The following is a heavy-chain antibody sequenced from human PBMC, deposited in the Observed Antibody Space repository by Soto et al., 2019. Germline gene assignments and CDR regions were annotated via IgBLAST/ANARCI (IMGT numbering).Heavy chain of an antibody. CDR3: AGIGIVVYSYDYYYYGMDV. CDR2: IDPSDSYT. CDR1: GYSFTSYW. V-gene: IGHV5-10-1*01. D-gene: IGHD5-18*01. J-gene: IGHJ6*02. Sequence: GESLKISCKGSGYSFTSYWISWVRQMPGKGLEWMGRIDPSDSYTNYSPSFQGHVTISADKSISTAYLQWSSLKASDTAMYYCAGIGIVVYSYDYYYYGMDVWGQGTTVTVSS.